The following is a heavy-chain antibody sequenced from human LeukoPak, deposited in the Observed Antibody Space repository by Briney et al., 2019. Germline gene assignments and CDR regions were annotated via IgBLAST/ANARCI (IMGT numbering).Heavy chain of an antibody. V-gene: IGHV3-30*02. CDR2: IWNDGNIK. CDR3: AKSGTTTTNYYSDY. Sequence: GGSLRLSCAASGFTFSRFGMHWVRQAPGKGLEWVAVIWNDGNIKYYADSVKGRFTISRDNSKNMLFLQMNSLGPEDTAVYYCAKSGTTTTNYYSDYWGRGTLVTVSS. J-gene: IGHJ4*02. CDR1: GFTFSRFG. D-gene: IGHD1-26*01.